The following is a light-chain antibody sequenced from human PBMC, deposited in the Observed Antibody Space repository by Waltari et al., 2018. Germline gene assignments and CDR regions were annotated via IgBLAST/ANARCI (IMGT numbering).Light chain of an antibody. V-gene: IGKV1D-13*01. CDR2: AAS. CDR3: QQFNNYPIT. CDR1: QGISTS. Sequence: AIQLTQSPSSLSASVGDSVTITCRASQGISTSLAWYQQKPGKAPTLLIYAASRLESGVPSRFSGSGSGTDFILTISSLQPEDFATYYCQQFNNYPITFGQGTRLEIK. J-gene: IGKJ5*01.